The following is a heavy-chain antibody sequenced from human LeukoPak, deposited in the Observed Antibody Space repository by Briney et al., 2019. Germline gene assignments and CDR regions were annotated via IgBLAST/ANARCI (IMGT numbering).Heavy chain of an antibody. V-gene: IGHV1-46*01. Sequence: ASVKVSCKASGYTFTSYYMHWVRQAPGQGLEWMGIINPSGGSTSYAQKFQGRVTMTRDTSTSTVYMELSSLRSEDTAVYYCARDWEGYDFWSGYYAYYYYGMDVWGQGTTVTVSS. D-gene: IGHD3-3*01. CDR3: ARDWEGYDFWSGYYAYYYYGMDV. CDR1: GYTFTSYY. J-gene: IGHJ6*02. CDR2: INPSGGST.